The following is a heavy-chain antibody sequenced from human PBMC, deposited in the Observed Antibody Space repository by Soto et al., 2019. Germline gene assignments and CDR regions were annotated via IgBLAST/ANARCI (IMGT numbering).Heavy chain of an antibody. CDR1: GFTFSSHG. CDR2: ISGSGDRT. Sequence: EVQLLESGGGLVQPGGSLRLSCAVSGFTFSSHGKSWVRQAPGKGLEWVSSISGSGDRTYYADSVKGRFTISRDNNKNTVYLQMNSRRVEDTAVYYCAKMGDSSGYDFFDYWGQGTLVTVSS. CDR3: AKMGDSSGYDFFDY. V-gene: IGHV3-23*01. J-gene: IGHJ4*02. D-gene: IGHD3-22*01.